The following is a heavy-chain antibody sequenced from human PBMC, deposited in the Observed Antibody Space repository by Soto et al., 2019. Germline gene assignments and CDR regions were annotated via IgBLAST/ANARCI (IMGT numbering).Heavy chain of an antibody. J-gene: IGHJ4*02. CDR2: IYSGGST. CDR1: GFTFSSNY. CDR3: SRDRGYCSGGSCYSSYYFDY. Sequence: GGSLRLSCAASGFTFSSNYMSWVRQAPGKGLEWVSVIYSGGSTYYEDSVKGRFTISRYNCKNTLYLQMNSLRAEDTAVYYWSRDRGYCSGGSCYSSYYFDYWGQGTLVTVSS. V-gene: IGHV3-66*01. D-gene: IGHD2-15*01.